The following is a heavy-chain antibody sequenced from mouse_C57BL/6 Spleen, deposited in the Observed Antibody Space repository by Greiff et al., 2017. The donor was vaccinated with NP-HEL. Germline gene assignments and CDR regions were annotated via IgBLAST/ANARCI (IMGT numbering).Heavy chain of an antibody. D-gene: IGHD1-1*01. Sequence: QVQLQQPGAELVRPGSSVKLSCKASGYTFTSYWMDWVKQRPGQGLEWIGNIYPSDSETHYNQKFKDKATLTVDKSSSTAYMQLSSLTSEDSAVYYCAREGTTVVANWYFDVWGTGTTVTVSS. CDR1: GYTFTSYW. CDR2: IYPSDSET. CDR3: AREGTTVVANWYFDV. J-gene: IGHJ1*03. V-gene: IGHV1-61*01.